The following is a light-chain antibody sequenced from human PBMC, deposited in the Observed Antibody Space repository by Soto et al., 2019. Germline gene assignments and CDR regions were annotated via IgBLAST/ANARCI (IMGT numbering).Light chain of an antibody. Sequence: QSVLTQPASVSGSPGQSIAISCTGTSSDVGACDFVSWYQQHPDKAPKLLIYEVSNRPSGVSDRFSGSKSANTATLTISGLQAEDEADYYCSSHTTSNTRVFGTGTKVTVL. CDR2: EVS. J-gene: IGLJ1*01. V-gene: IGLV2-14*03. CDR1: SSDVGACDF. CDR3: SSHTTSNTRV.